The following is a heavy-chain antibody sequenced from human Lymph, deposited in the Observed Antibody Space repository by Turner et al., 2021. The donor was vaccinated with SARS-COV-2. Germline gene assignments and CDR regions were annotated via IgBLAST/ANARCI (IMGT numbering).Heavy chain of an antibody. CDR2: IYYSGST. CDR3: ARVSPKARYVPVFDD. CDR1: GGSISSSSYY. Sequence: QRELRHAGPKPSKPLATPSPTCTVSGGSISSSSYYWGWIRQPPGKGLEWIGNIYYSGSTYYNPSLKSRVTISVDTSKNQFSLKLSSVTAADTAVFYCARVSPKARYVPVFDDWGQGTMVTVSS. V-gene: IGHV4-39*01. J-gene: IGHJ4*03. D-gene: IGHD1-1*01.